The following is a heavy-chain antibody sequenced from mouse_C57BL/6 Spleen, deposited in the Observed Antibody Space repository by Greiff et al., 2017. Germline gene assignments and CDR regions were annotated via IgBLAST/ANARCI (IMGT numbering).Heavy chain of an antibody. CDR3: AREGTDYDAMYY. J-gene: IGHJ4*01. CDR2: IWRGGST. CDR1: GFSLTSYG. V-gene: IGHV2-5*01. Sequence: QVQLQQSGPGLVQPSQSLSITCTVSGFSLTSYGVHWVRQSPGKGLEWLGVIWRGGSTDYNAAIMSRLSITKDNSRSQVFFKMNSLQADDTAIYYCAREGTDYDAMYYWCQGTSVTVSS. D-gene: IGHD2-14*01.